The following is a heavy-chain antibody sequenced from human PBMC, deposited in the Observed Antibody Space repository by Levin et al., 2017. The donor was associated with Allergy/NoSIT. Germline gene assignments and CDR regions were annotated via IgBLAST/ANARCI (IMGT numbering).Heavy chain of an antibody. V-gene: IGHV3-15*01. J-gene: IGHJ4*02. CDR2: IKSKSDGGTT. CDR1: GFTFSNAW. CDR3: TTDHPPTPTFNY. Sequence: GGSLRLSCAASGFTFSNAWMNWVRQAPGKGLEWIGRIKSKSDGGTTDYAAPVKGRFTISRDDSKNILFLQMNSLKTEDTAVYSCTTDHPPTPTFNYWGQGTLVTVSS.